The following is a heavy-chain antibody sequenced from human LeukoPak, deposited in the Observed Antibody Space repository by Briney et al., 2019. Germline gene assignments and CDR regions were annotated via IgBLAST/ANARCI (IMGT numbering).Heavy chain of an antibody. V-gene: IGHV5-51*01. J-gene: IGHJ6*03. CDR1: GYSFTSYW. CDR3: ARSATVTKLGYYYYYMDV. D-gene: IGHD4-17*01. CDR2: IYPGDSDT. Sequence: GESLKISCKGSGYSFTSYWIGWVRQMPGKGLEWMGIIYPGDSDTRYSPFFQGQVTISADKSISTAYLQWSSLKASDTAMYYCARSATVTKLGYYYYYMDVWGKGTTVTVSS.